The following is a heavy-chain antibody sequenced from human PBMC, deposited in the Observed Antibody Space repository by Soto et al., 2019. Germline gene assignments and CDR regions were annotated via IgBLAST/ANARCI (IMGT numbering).Heavy chain of an antibody. J-gene: IGHJ4*02. CDR1: GFTFSSYS. Sequence: GGSLRLSCAASGFTFSSYSMNWVRQAPGKGLEWVSYISSSSSTIYDADSVKGRFTISRDNAKNSLYLQMNSLRAEDTAVYYCARVPRGDFWSGYCDYWGQGTLVTVSS. CDR3: ARVPRGDFWSGYCDY. V-gene: IGHV3-48*01. D-gene: IGHD3-3*01. CDR2: ISSSSSTI.